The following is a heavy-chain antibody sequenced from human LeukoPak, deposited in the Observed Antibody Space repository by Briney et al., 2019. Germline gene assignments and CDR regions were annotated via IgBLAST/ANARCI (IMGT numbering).Heavy chain of an antibody. CDR3: ARGGHSGYDDFDY. D-gene: IGHD5-12*01. CDR1: GFTFSSYE. V-gene: IGHV3-48*03. J-gene: IGHJ4*02. Sequence: GGSLRLSCAAFGFTFSSYEMNWVRQAPGKGLEWVSYISSSGSTIYYADSVKGRFTISRDNAKNSLYLQMNSLRAEDTAVYYCARGGHSGYDDFDYWGQGTLVTVSS. CDR2: ISSSGSTI.